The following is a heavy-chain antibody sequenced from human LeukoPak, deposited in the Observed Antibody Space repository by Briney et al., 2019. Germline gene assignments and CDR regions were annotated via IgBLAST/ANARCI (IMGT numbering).Heavy chain of an antibody. CDR3: ARDQAADDLDYYYYYGMDV. CDR2: INPSGGST. V-gene: IGHV1-46*03. J-gene: IGHJ6*02. Sequence: GASVKVSCKASGYTFTSYYMHWVRQAPGQGLVWMGIINPSGGSTSYAQKFQGRVTMTRDTSTSTVYMELSSLRSEDTAVYYCARDQAADDLDYYYYYGMDVWGQGTTVTVSS. CDR1: GYTFTSYY. D-gene: IGHD6-13*01.